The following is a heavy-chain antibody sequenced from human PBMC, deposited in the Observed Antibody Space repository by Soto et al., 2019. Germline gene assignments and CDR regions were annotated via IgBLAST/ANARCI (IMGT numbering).Heavy chain of an antibody. CDR1: GFTFSSYS. CDR3: ARDPIGVNVVVPAAIVSFLGPGNWFDP. CDR2: ISSSSSYI. Sequence: GGSLRLSCAASGFTFSSYSMNWVRQAPGKGLEWVSSISSSSSYIYYADSVKGRFTISRDNAKNSLYLQMNSLRAEDTAVYYCARDPIGVNVVVPAAIVSFLGPGNWFDPGGQGTLVTVSS. V-gene: IGHV3-21*01. D-gene: IGHD2-2*01. J-gene: IGHJ5*02.